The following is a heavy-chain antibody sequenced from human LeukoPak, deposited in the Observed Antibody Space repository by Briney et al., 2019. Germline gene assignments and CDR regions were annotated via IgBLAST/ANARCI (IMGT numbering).Heavy chain of an antibody. Sequence: SETLSLTCAVSGGSISSGGYSWSWIRQPPGKGLEWIGYIYHSGSTYYNPSLKSRVTISVDRSKNQFSLKLSSVTAADTAVYYCARGKIAAAGTLIFSGFDYWGQGTLVTVSS. V-gene: IGHV4-30-2*01. D-gene: IGHD6-13*01. J-gene: IGHJ4*02. CDR2: IYHSGST. CDR1: GGSISSGGYS. CDR3: ARGKIAAAGTLIFSGFDY.